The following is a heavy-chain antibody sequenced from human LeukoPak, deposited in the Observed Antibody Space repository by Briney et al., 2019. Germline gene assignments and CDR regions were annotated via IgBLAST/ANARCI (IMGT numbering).Heavy chain of an antibody. J-gene: IGHJ4*02. V-gene: IGHV1-18*01. CDR2: ISAYNGNT. CDR1: GYTFTCYG. Sequence: ASVKVSCTASGYTFTCYGISWVRQAPGQGLEWMGWISAYNGNTNYAQKLQGRVTMTTDTSTNTAYMELRSLRSDDTAVYYCARSQAKYSSSWYSVDYWGQGTLVTVSS. D-gene: IGHD6-13*01. CDR3: ARSQAKYSSSWYSVDY.